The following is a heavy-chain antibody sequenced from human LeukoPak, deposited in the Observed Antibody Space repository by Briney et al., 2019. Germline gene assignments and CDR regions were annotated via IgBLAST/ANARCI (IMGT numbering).Heavy chain of an antibody. Sequence: SETLSLTCTVSGGSISSYYWSWIRQPAGKGREWIGRIYTSGSTNYNPSLKSRVTMSVDTSKNQFSLKLSSVTAADTAVYYCASQRVGYCSSTSCHFDYWGQGTLVTVSS. V-gene: IGHV4-4*07. CDR3: ASQRVGYCSSTSCHFDY. CDR2: IYTSGST. D-gene: IGHD2-2*01. J-gene: IGHJ4*02. CDR1: GGSISSYY.